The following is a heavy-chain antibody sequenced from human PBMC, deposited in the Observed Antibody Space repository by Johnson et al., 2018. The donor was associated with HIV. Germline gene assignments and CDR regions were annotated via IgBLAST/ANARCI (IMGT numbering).Heavy chain of an antibody. D-gene: IGHD1-26*01. CDR1: GFTFDDYG. CDR3: ARGWVGATLRAFDI. J-gene: IGHJ3*02. Sequence: MQLVESGGGLVKPGGSLRLACAATGFTFDDYGMSWVRQGPGKGLEWVSGINWNGGNTDFADAVKGRFNVSRDNAKNSLYLQMNSLRAEDTAMYYCARGWVGATLRAFDIWGQGTMVTVSS. CDR2: INWNGGNT. V-gene: IGHV3-20*04.